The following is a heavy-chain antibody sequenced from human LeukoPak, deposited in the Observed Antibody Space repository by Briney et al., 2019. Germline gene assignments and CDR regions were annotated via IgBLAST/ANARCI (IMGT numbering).Heavy chain of an antibody. CDR3: ATGSSGGPYNFYYMDV. CDR1: GYTFTSYY. D-gene: IGHD2-15*01. V-gene: IGHV1-46*01. CDR2: INPSGGST. J-gene: IGHJ6*03. Sequence: ASVKVSCKASGYTFTSYYMHWVRQAPGQGLEWMGIINPSGGSTSYAQKFQGRVTMTRDTSTSTVYMELSSLRSEDTAVYYCATGSSGGPYNFYYMDVWGKGTTVIVSS.